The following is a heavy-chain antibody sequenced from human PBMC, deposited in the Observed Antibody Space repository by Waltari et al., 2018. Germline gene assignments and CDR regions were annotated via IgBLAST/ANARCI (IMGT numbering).Heavy chain of an antibody. CDR3: AREERFRSGWYNL. CDR1: GVTFTSYY. D-gene: IGHD6-19*01. J-gene: IGHJ4*02. Sequence: QVQMVQSGAEVKKPGASVNVSCEASGVTFTSYYVHWGRQAPGPGLARMRMSNPSGDSKRYGQKFQGRGTMDRDRSTSTVYMEMSSLRSEDTAVYYCAREERFRSGWYNLWGQGTLVTVSS. V-gene: IGHV1-46*01. CDR2: SNPSGDSK.